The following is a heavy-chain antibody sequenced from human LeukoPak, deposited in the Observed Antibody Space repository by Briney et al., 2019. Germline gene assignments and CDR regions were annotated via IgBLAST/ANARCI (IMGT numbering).Heavy chain of an antibody. Sequence: GGSLRLSCVASGFTFSSYWMTWVRQALGKGLEWLANIKEDGSIQYYLDSVRGRFTISRDNAKTSVYLQLNSLRADDTAVYYCARDVWTGVAVSDYWGQGTLVTVSS. J-gene: IGHJ4*02. CDR2: IKEDGSIQ. D-gene: IGHD6-19*01. CDR1: GFTFSSYW. CDR3: ARDVWTGVAVSDY. V-gene: IGHV3-7*01.